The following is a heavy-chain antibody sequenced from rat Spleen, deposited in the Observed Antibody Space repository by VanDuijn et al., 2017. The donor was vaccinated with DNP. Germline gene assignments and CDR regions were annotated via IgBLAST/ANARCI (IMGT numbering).Heavy chain of an antibody. Sequence: EVQLVESGGGLVQPGRSLKLSCAASGFTFSDYNMAWIRQVPGKGLEWVASITTSGDSTYSPDSVKGRFTISRDNAENTVYLQMNSLRSEDTATYYCSKGGDYGGFDYWGQGVMVTVSS. CDR2: ITTSGDST. CDR1: GFTFSDYN. V-gene: IGHV5S23*01. CDR3: SKGGDYGGFDY. D-gene: IGHD1-11*01. J-gene: IGHJ2*01.